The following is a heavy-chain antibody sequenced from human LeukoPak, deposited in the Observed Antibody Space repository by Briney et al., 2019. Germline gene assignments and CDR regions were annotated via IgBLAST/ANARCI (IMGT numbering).Heavy chain of an antibody. CDR3: TTDGGSSTEFDY. D-gene: IGHD2-15*01. CDR1: GFTFSTYA. Sequence: GGSLRLSCAASGFTFSTYAMHWVRQAPGKGLEWVGRIKSKTDGGTTDYAAPVKGRFTISRDDPKNTLYLQMNSLKTEDTAVYYCTTDGGSSTEFDYWGQGTLVTVSS. V-gene: IGHV3-15*01. J-gene: IGHJ4*02. CDR2: IKSKTDGGTT.